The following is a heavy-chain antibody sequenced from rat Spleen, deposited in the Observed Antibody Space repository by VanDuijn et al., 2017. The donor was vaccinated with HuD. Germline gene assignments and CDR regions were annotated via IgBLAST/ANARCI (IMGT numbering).Heavy chain of an antibody. D-gene: IGHD1-12*02. Sequence: EVQLVESGGGLVQPGRSMKLSCAASGFTFSSFPMAWVRQAPTKGLEWVATITNTGGSTYYPDSVKGRFTISRDNAKSTLYLQMNSLRSEDTASYYCTRFYYDVSYYPDWWGQGVMVTVSS. CDR1: GFTFSSFP. J-gene: IGHJ2*01. CDR3: TRFYYDVSYYPDW. CDR2: ITNTGGST. V-gene: IGHV5-46*01.